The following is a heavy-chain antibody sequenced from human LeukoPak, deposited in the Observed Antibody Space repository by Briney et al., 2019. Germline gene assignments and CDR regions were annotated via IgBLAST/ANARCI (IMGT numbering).Heavy chain of an antibody. V-gene: IGHV3-23*01. D-gene: IGHD5-12*01. Sequence: GGSLRLSCAGSGLTFSSYAMSWVRQAPGKGLEWVSGISSSGDSTFYADSVKGRFTISRDNSKNTLYLQMNSLRAEDTAVYYCAKPPREATEWYFDLWGRGTLVTVSS. J-gene: IGHJ2*01. CDR3: AKPPREATEWYFDL. CDR2: ISSSGDST. CDR1: GLTFSSYA.